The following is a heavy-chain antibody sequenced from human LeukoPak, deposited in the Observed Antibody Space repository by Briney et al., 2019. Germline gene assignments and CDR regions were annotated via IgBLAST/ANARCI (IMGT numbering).Heavy chain of an antibody. CDR2: INHSGST. CDR1: GGSFSGYY. D-gene: IGHD5-18*01. Sequence: SETLSLTCAVYGGSFSGYYRSWIRQPPGRGLEWIGEINHSGSTNYNPSLKSRVTISVDTSKNQFSLKLSSVTAADTAVYYCASRGYSYGLRRDVDYWGQGTLVTVSS. J-gene: IGHJ4*02. CDR3: ASRGYSYGLRRDVDY. V-gene: IGHV4-34*01.